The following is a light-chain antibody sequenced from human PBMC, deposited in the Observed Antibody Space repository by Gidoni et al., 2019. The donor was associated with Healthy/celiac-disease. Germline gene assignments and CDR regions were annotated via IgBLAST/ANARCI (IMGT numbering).Light chain of an antibody. CDR3: QQYGSSPQT. V-gene: IGKV3-20*01. Sequence: EMVLTQSPGTLSLSPGERATLSCRASQSVSSSYLAWYQQKPGQAPRLLIYGASSRATGIPDRFSGSGSGTDFPLTISRLEPEDFAVYYCQQYGSSPQTFGQGTKVEIK. CDR1: QSVSSSY. CDR2: GAS. J-gene: IGKJ1*01.